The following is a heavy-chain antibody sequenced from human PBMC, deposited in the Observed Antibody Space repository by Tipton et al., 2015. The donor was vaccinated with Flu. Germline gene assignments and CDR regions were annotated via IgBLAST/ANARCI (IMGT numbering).Heavy chain of an antibody. Sequence: TLSLTCTVSGASISSGGYYWNWFRQHPGKGPEWIGYIYYTGSTYYNPSLKSRATISVDTSKNQFFLKLTPLTAADTAVYFCARNVGYDHADYWGQGTLVTVSS. CDR3: ARNVGYDHADY. CDR2: IYYTGST. CDR1: GASISSGGYY. V-gene: IGHV4-31*03. J-gene: IGHJ4*02. D-gene: IGHD5-12*01.